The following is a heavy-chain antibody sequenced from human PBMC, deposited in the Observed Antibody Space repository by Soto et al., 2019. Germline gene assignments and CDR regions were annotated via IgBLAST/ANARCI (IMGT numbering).Heavy chain of an antibody. V-gene: IGHV1-2*04. CDR2: INPNSGGT. J-gene: IGHJ1*01. CDR3: ARDPRSIAAAGTPFQH. D-gene: IGHD6-13*01. Sequence: ASVKVSCQASGYTFAGDGMHWVGQAPGPGLEWMGWINPNSGGTNYAQKFQGWVTMTRDTSISTAYMELSRLRSDDTAVYYCARDPRSIAAAGTPFQHWGQGTLVTVSS. CDR1: GYTFAGDG.